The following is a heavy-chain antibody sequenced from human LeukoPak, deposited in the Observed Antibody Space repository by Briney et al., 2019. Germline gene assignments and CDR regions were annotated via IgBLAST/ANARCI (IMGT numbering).Heavy chain of an antibody. CDR3: ARALVYVFGSGRVWSAP. CDR1: GFTFSSFA. V-gene: IGHV3-23*01. CDR2: ISGSGGST. Sequence: GGSLRLSCAASGFTFSSFAMSWVRQAPGKGLGWVSLISGSGGSTYYADSVKGRFTISRDNSKNTLYLQMSSLRAEDTAVYYCARALVYVFGSGRVWSAPGGEGTLVTVPS. J-gene: IGHJ5*02. D-gene: IGHD3-3*01.